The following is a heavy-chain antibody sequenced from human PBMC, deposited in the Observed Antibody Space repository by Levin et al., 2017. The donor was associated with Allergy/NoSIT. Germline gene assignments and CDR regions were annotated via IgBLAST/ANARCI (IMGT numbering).Heavy chain of an antibody. V-gene: IGHV1-18*01. CDR2: ISAYNGNT. Sequence: GESLKISCKASGYTFTSYGISWVRQAPGQGLEWMGWISAYNGNTNYAQKLQGRVTMTTDTSTSTAYMELRSLRSDDTAVYYCARASVVVTAPDAFDIWGQGTMVTVSS. CDR1: GYTFTSYG. D-gene: IGHD2-21*02. CDR3: ARASVVVTAPDAFDI. J-gene: IGHJ3*02.